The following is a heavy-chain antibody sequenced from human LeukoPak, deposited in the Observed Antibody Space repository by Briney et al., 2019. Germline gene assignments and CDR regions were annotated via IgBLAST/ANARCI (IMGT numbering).Heavy chain of an antibody. CDR3: AKSRVRGVIIDYFDY. D-gene: IGHD3-10*01. Sequence: GGSLRLSCAASGFTFSSYGMHWVRQAPGKGLEWVAVISYDGSNKYYADSVKGRFTISRDNSKNTLYLQMNSLRAEDTAVYYCAKSRVRGVIIDYFDYWGQGTLVTVSS. J-gene: IGHJ4*02. V-gene: IGHV3-30*18. CDR2: ISYDGSNK. CDR1: GFTFSSYG.